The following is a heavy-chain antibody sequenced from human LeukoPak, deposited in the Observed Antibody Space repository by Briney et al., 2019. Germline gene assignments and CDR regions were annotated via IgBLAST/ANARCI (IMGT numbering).Heavy chain of an antibody. CDR1: GGTFSSYA. D-gene: IGHD2-2*01. J-gene: IGHJ6*03. V-gene: IGHV1-69*05. CDR3: ARAPLVVVPAAISEDYYYYYYMDV. Sequence: GASVKVSCKASGGTFSSYAISWVRQAPGQGLEWMGGIIPIFGTANYAQKFQGRVTITTDESTSTAYMELSSLRSEDTAVYYCARAPLVVVPAAISEDYYYYYYMDVWGKGTTVTVSS. CDR2: IIPIFGTA.